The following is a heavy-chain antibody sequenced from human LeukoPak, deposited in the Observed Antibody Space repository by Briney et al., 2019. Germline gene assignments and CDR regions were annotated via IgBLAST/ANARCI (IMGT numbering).Heavy chain of an antibody. J-gene: IGHJ4*02. CDR2: LSRGGSTT. Sequence: GGSLRLSCAGTGFAFNMFAIDWVRQAPGKGLEWVSGLSRGGSTTNYADSVEGRFTISRDKSQNSVFLQLNSLRPDDTAVYFCARQQRIRHCTEGVCTEGYYFDYWGQGTLVTVSS. CDR3: ARQQRIRHCTEGVCTEGYYFDY. D-gene: IGHD2-8*02. V-gene: IGHV3-23*01. CDR1: GFAFNMFA.